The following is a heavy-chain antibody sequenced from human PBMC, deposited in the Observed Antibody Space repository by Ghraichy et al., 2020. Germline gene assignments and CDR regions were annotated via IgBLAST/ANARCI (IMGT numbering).Heavy chain of an antibody. D-gene: IGHD4-17*01. V-gene: IGHV4-59*01. CDR3: ARVAHTTVTTWVDY. CDR2: IYYSGST. CDR1: GGSISSYY. J-gene: IGHJ4*02. Sequence: SETLSLTCTVSGGSISSYYWSWIRQPPGKGLEWIGYIYYSGSTNYNPSVKSRVTISVDTSKNQFSLKLSSVTAADTAVYYCARVAHTTVTTWVDYWGQGTLVTVSS.